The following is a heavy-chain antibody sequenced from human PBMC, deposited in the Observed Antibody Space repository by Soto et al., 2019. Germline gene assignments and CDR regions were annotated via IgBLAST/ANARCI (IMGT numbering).Heavy chain of an antibody. V-gene: IGHV4-39*01. D-gene: IGHD6-19*01. CDR2: IYYSANT. CDR3: AGGIAVSGSTYYNGMDA. Sequence: PSETLSLTCTVSGVSISSSRYYWGWIRQPPGKGLEWIGSIYYSANTYYNPSLKSRVSISVDTSNNQLSLKLSSVTAADTAVYFCAGGIAVSGSTYYNGMDAWGQGTTVTVSS. J-gene: IGHJ6*02. CDR1: GVSISSSRYY.